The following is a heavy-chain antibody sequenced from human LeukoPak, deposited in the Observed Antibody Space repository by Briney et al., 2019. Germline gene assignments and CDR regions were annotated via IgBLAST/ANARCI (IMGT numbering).Heavy chain of an antibody. V-gene: IGHV1-18*01. D-gene: IGHD6-19*01. J-gene: IGHJ4*02. Sequence: ASVKVSCKTSGYTFTDFGINWVRQAPGQGLEWMGWISAYNGNTNYAQKLQGRVTMTTDTSTSTAYMELRSLRSDDTAVYYCARDGVRLRQWLADYWGQGTLVTVSS. CDR3: ARDGVRLRQWLADY. CDR1: GYTFTDFG. CDR2: ISAYNGNT.